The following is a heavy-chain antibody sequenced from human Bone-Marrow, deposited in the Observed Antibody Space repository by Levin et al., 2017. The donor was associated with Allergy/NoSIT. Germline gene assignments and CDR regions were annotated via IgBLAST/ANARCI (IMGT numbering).Heavy chain of an antibody. CDR2: ISYDGSNK. CDR1: GFTFSSYG. J-gene: IGHJ4*02. CDR3: ALSGGSGY. Sequence: GESLKISCAASGFTFSSYGMHWVRQAPGKGLEWVAVISYDGSNKYYADSVKGRFTISRDNSKNTLYLQMNSLRAEDTAVYYCALSGGSGYWGQGTLVTVSS. V-gene: IGHV3-30*03. D-gene: IGHD3-10*01.